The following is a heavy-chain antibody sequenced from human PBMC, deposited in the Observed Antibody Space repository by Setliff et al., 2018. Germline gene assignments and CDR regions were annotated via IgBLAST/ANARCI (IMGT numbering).Heavy chain of an antibody. Sequence: ASVKVSCRASGYTFTNYALHWLRQAPGQRLEWMAYINGGNGNTHYSQKFRGKVTVTRDTSASTVFMELSTLRSEGTAVYYCARETYDILTGYTYWHFDLWGRGTLVTVSS. J-gene: IGHJ2*01. CDR1: GYTFTNYA. CDR2: INGGNGNT. CDR3: ARETYDILTGYTYWHFDL. V-gene: IGHV1-3*01. D-gene: IGHD3-9*01.